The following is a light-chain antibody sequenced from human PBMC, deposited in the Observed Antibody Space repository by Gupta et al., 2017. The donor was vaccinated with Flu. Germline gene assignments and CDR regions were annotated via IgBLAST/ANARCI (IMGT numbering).Light chain of an antibody. CDR1: SSDVGANDF. CDR2: DVR. Sequence: QSALTQPRSVSGSPGQSVTISCTGTSSDVGANDFVSWFQQNPGKAPKLMMYDVRQRPSGVPDRFFGSKSGNTASLTISGLRAEDEADYYCCSFVGDDWVFGGGTKLTVL. J-gene: IGLJ3*02. V-gene: IGLV2-11*01. CDR3: CSFVGDDWV.